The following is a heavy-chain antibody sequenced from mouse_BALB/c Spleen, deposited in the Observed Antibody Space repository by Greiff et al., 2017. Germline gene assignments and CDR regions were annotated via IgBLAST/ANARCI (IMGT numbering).Heavy chain of an antibody. D-gene: IGHD1-1*01. CDR3: AKLATVVREAMDY. CDR2: ISYSGST. V-gene: IGHV3-2*02. CDR1: GYSITSDYA. J-gene: IGHJ4*01. Sequence: ESGPGLVKPSQSLSLTCTVTGYSITSDYAWNWIRQFPGNKLEWMGYISYSGSTSYNPSLKSRISITRDTSKNQFFLQLNSVTTEDTATYYCAKLATVVREAMDYWGQGTSVTVSS.